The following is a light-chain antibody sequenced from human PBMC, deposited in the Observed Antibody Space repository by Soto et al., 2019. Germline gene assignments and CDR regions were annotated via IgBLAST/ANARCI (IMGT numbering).Light chain of an antibody. J-gene: IGKJ4*01. CDR3: QQFGSSPPT. CDR1: QTVSSNY. Sequence: DIVLTQSPGTLSVSPGDTATLSCRASQTVSSNYVAWYQQKPGQAPTLLIYAATNMATGVPENFSGGGSGTAFTLTIISLEPEDSAIYSCQQFGSSPPTFGGGTKVEIK. V-gene: IGKV3-20*01. CDR2: AAT.